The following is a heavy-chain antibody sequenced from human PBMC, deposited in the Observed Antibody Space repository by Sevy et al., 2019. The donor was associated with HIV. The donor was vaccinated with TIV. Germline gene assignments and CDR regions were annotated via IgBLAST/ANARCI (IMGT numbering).Heavy chain of an antibody. Sequence: ASVKVSCKAFGYTFTSYTISWVRQAPGQGLEWMGWINTYNGNTNRAHKVQGRVTLTTDTTSTAYLELRSPRYDDTAVYYCARDTREKSFDYWGQGTVVTVSS. CDR3: ARDTREKSFDY. V-gene: IGHV1-18*01. J-gene: IGHJ4*02. CDR1: GYTFTSYT. CDR2: INTYNGNT.